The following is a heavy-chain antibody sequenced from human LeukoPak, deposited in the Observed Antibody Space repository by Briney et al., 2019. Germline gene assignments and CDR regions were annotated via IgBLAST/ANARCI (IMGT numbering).Heavy chain of an antibody. J-gene: IGHJ6*02. CDR2: ISSSSSTI. D-gene: IGHD3-16*01. CDR1: RFTFSSYS. CDR3: AREWVYLQGEEYYYYGVDV. V-gene: IGHV3-48*02. Sequence: GGSLRLSCAASRFTFSSYSMNWVRQAPGKGLEWVSYISSSSSTIYYADSVKGRFTISRDNAKNSLYLQMNSLRDEDTAVYYCAREWVYLQGEEYYYYGVDVWGQGTTVTVSS.